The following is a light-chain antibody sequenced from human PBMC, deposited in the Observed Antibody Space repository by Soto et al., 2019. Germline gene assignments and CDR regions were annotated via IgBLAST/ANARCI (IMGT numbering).Light chain of an antibody. V-gene: IGLV3-9*01. CDR2: RDT. Sequence: SSELTQPLSVSVALGQTAKITCGGNNIGSKNVHWYQQKPGQAPVVVIYRDTNRPSGIPERFSGSSSGNTATLTISRAHAGDEADYYCQVWDSSIVVFGGGTKVTVL. CDR1: NIGSKN. CDR3: QVWDSSIVV. J-gene: IGLJ2*01.